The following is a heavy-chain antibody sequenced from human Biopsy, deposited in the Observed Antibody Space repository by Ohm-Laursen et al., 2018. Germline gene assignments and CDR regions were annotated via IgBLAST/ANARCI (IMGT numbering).Heavy chain of an antibody. D-gene: IGHD3-3*01. CDR2: ISPYNGDT. Sequence: ATVKISCKASGYTFTNYGISWGRQAPGQELEWMGWISPYNGDTDYAQKLQGRVTMTTDTSTSTAYMDLRSLRSDDTAVYSCARDRWPHVTLLGLVVFDFWGQGTRVIVSS. V-gene: IGHV1-18*01. CDR3: ARDRWPHVTLLGLVVFDF. J-gene: IGHJ4*02. CDR1: GYTFTNYG.